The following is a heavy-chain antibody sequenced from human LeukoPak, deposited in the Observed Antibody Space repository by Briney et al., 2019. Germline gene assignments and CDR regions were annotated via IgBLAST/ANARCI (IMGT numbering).Heavy chain of an antibody. Sequence: GGSLRLSCAASGFTFSSYSMNWVRQAPGKGLEWVSAISGSGGSTYYADSVKGRFTISRDNSKNTLYLQMNSLRAEDTAVYYCARYSSGDYNDFDYWGQGTLVTVSS. CDR2: ISGSGGST. D-gene: IGHD3-22*01. CDR1: GFTFSSYS. J-gene: IGHJ4*02. V-gene: IGHV3-23*01. CDR3: ARYSSGDYNDFDY.